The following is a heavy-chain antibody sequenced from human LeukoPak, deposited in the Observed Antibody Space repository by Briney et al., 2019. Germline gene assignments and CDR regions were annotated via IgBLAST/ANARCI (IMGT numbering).Heavy chain of an antibody. J-gene: IGHJ4*02. Sequence: GGSLRLSCAASGFTFDDYGLSWVRQVPGKGLEWVSAISGSGGRTYYADSVKGRFTISRDNSKNTLYLQMNSLRAEDTAVYYCAKDASQIAVAGKDEYWGQGTLLTVSS. CDR1: GFTFDDYG. CDR3: AKDASQIAVAGKDEY. D-gene: IGHD6-19*01. V-gene: IGHV3-23*01. CDR2: ISGSGGRT.